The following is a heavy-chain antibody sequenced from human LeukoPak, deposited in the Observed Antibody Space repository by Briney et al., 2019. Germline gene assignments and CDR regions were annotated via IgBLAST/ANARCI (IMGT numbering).Heavy chain of an antibody. Sequence: PSETLSLTCTVSGGSISSSSYYWGWVRQPPGKGLEWIGSIYHSGSTYYNPSLKSRVTISVDTSKNQFSLKLSSVTAADTAVYYCARHRSSLDTAMGKLDYWGQGTLATVSS. J-gene: IGHJ4*02. V-gene: IGHV4-39*01. CDR3: ARHRSSLDTAMGKLDY. CDR1: GGSISSSSYY. D-gene: IGHD5-18*01. CDR2: IYHSGST.